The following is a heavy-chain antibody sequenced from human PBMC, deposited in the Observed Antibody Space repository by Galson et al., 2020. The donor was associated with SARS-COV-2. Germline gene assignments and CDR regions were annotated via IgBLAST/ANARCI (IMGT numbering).Heavy chain of an antibody. Sequence: TGGSLRLSCAASGFTFSDYYMSWIRQAPGKGLEWVSYISSSGSTIYYADSVKGRFTISRDNAKNSLYLQMNSLRAEDTAVYYCARTPTSYCSGGSCCSPYYYGMDVWGQGTTVTVSS. CDR2: ISSSGSTI. D-gene: IGHD2-15*01. CDR1: GFTFSDYY. J-gene: IGHJ6*02. CDR3: ARTPTSYCSGGSCCSPYYYGMDV. V-gene: IGHV3-11*01.